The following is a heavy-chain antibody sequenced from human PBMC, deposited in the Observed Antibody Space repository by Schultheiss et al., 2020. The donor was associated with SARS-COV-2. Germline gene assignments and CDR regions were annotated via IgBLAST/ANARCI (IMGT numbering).Heavy chain of an antibody. V-gene: IGHV3-30*03. CDR1: GLTFSRFG. CDR2: ISYDGSIS. D-gene: IGHD5-12*01. CDR3: TVADIVATIRSDY. J-gene: IGHJ4*02. Sequence: GGSLRLSCAASGLTFSRFGMHWVRQAPGKGLEWMATISYDGSISYYADSVKGRFTMSRDNAKNTLYLQMNSLRAEDTAVYYCTVADIVATIRSDYWGQGTLVTVSS.